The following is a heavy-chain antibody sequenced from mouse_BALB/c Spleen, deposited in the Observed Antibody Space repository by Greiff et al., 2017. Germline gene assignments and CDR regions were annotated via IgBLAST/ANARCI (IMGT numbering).Heavy chain of an antibody. CDR1: GYTFTDYV. J-gene: IGHJ3*01. CDR3: ARGGGSSLPCAD. Sequence: QVQLQQSGPELVKPGASVKMSCKASGYTFTDYVISWVKQRTGQGLEWIGEIYPGSGSTYYNEKFKGKATLTADKSSNTAYMQLSSLTSEDSAVYFCARGGGSSLPCADWGQGTLVTVSA. CDR2: IYPGSGST. V-gene: IGHV1-77*01. D-gene: IGHD1-1*01.